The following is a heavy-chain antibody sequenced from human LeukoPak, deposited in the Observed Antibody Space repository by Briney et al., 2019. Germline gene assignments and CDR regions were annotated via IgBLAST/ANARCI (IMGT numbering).Heavy chain of an antibody. J-gene: IGHJ4*02. V-gene: IGHV4-30-4*07. Sequence: SETLSLTCAVSGGSISSGGYSWSWIRQPPGKGLEWIGYIYYSGSTYYNPSLKSRVTISVDTSKNQFSLKLSSVTAADTAVYYCAREWGDSSGYAFDYWGQGTLVTVSS. CDR3: AREWGDSSGYAFDY. CDR2: IYYSGST. CDR1: GGSISSGGYS. D-gene: IGHD3-22*01.